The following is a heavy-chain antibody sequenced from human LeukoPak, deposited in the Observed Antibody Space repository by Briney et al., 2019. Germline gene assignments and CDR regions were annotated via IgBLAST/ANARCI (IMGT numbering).Heavy chain of an antibody. CDR2: ISSSSSYI. Sequence: GGSLRLSCAASGFTFSSYSMNWVRQAPGKGLEWVSSISSSSSYIYYADSVKGRFTISRDNAKNSLYLQMNSLRAEDTAVYYCARDPAYCGGDCYTPAGNFDYWGQGTPVTVSS. J-gene: IGHJ4*02. CDR1: GFTFSSYS. CDR3: ARDPAYCGGDCYTPAGNFDY. D-gene: IGHD2-21*01. V-gene: IGHV3-21*01.